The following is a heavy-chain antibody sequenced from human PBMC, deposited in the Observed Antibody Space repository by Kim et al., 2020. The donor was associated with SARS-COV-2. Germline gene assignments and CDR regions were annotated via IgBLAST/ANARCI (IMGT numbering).Heavy chain of an antibody. V-gene: IGHV1-3*01. J-gene: IGHJ5*02. CDR1: GNIFNRYV. Sequence: ASVKVSCKASGNIFNRYVMHWVRQAPGQSLEWMGWINAANGNTKYSQKFQGGVTITWDTSARTAYMDLSSLTSEDTAVYYCARGFCNDVNCFNWFDPWGQGTLVTVSS. CDR3: ARGFCNDVNCFNWFDP. CDR2: INAANGNT. D-gene: IGHD2-15*01.